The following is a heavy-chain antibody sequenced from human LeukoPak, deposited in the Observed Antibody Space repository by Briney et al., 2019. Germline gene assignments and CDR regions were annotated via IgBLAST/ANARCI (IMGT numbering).Heavy chain of an antibody. CDR2: IYTSGST. D-gene: IGHD3-22*01. V-gene: IGHV4-61*02. CDR3: ARASYDTSGEYDY. J-gene: IGHJ4*02. Sequence: SQTLPLTCTVSGGSISSGSYYWSWIRQPAGKGLEWIGRIYTSGSTNYKPSLKSRVTMSIDTSKNQFSLRLRSVTAADTAVYYCARASYDTSGEYDYWGQGTLVTVSS. CDR1: GGSISSGSYY.